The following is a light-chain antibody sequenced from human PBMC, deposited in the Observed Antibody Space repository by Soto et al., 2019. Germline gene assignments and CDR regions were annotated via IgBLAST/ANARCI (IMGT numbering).Light chain of an antibody. CDR1: QSVSSTS. J-gene: IGKJ1*01. V-gene: IGKV3-20*01. CDR2: GVS. CDR3: QQYHNSVWT. Sequence: EIVLTQSPGTLSLSPGARATLSGRASQSVSSTSLEWYQQKPGQAPRLLMYGVSSRATGIPDRFSGSGSGTAFTLTINRLEPEDFAVYFCQQYHNSVWTFGQGTRVEIK.